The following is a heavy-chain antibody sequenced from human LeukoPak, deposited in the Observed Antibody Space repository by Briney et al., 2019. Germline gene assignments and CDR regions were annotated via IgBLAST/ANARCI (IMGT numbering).Heavy chain of an antibody. V-gene: IGHV4-34*01. Sequence: SGGSLRLSCVDSGITFSRYWMSWVRQPPGKGLEWIGEINHSGSTNYNPSLKSRVTISVDTSKNQFSLKLSSVTAADTAVYYCARGGIGESLDYWGQGTLVTVSS. CDR1: GITFSRYW. J-gene: IGHJ4*02. D-gene: IGHD3-10*01. CDR2: INHSGST. CDR3: ARGGIGESLDY.